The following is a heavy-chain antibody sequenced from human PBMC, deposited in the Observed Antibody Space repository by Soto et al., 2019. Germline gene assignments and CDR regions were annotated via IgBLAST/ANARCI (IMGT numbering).Heavy chain of an antibody. CDR1: GFTFSSFG. CDR2: ISYDGSDK. V-gene: IGHV3-30*18. J-gene: IGHJ4*02. Sequence: QVQLVESGGGVVQPGRSVRLSCAASGFTFSSFGMHWVRQAPSKGLEWVALISYDGSDKYYADSVKGRFTISRDSSKNTVYLQMNSLRAEDTAVYYCAKSRERRDGYNLGYWGQGTLVTVSS. D-gene: IGHD5-12*01. CDR3: AKSRERRDGYNLGY.